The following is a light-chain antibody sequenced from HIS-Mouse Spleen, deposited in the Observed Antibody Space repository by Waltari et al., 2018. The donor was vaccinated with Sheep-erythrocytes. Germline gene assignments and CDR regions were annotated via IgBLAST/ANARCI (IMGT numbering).Light chain of an antibody. CDR2: GAS. Sequence: EIVLTQSPGTLSLSPGERATLSCRASQSVSSSYLAWYQQKPGQAPRLLIYGASNRATGIPDRFSGSGSGTDFTLTISRLEPEDFAVYYCQQYGSSRQQTFTFGPGTKVDIK. CDR1: QSVSSSY. V-gene: IGKV3-20*01. J-gene: IGKJ3*01. CDR3: QQYGSSRQQTFT.